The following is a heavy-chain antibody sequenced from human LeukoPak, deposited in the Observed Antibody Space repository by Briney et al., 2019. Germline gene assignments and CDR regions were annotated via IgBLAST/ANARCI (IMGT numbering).Heavy chain of an antibody. CDR1: GYTFTGYY. J-gene: IGHJ4*02. D-gene: IGHD3-10*01. Sequence: GASVKVSCKASGYTFTGYYMHLVRQAPGQGLEWMGWINPNSGGTNYAQKFQGRVTMTRDTSISTAYMELSRLRSDDTAVYYCASRVAMLWFGESELDYWGQGTLVTVSS. CDR3: ASRVAMLWFGESELDY. V-gene: IGHV1-2*02. CDR2: INPNSGGT.